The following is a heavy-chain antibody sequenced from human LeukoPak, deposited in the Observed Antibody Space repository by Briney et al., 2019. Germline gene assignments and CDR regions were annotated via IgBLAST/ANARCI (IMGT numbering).Heavy chain of an antibody. J-gene: IGHJ4*02. V-gene: IGHV3-23*01. CDR2: ISGSGGST. CDR1: GFTFSSYA. D-gene: IGHD5-24*01. CDR3: AKDSWRDGYNLGDY. Sequence: PGGSLRLSCAASGFTFSSYAMSWVRQAPGKGLEWVSTISGSGGSTYYADSVKGRFTISRDNSKNTLYLQMNSLRAEDTAVYYCAKDSWRDGYNLGDYWGQGTLVTVSS.